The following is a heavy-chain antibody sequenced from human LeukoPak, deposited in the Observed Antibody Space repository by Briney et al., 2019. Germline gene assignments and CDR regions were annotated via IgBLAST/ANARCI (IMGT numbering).Heavy chain of an antibody. J-gene: IGHJ4*02. CDR1: GGTFSSYA. D-gene: IGHD1-26*01. Sequence: ASVKVSCKASGGTFSSYAISWVRQAPGQGLEWMGRIIPILGIANYAQKFQGRVTITADKSTSTAYMELSSLRSEDTAVYYCAREVGATNPCDYWGQGTLVTVSS. CDR2: IIPILGIA. V-gene: IGHV1-69*04. CDR3: AREVGATNPCDY.